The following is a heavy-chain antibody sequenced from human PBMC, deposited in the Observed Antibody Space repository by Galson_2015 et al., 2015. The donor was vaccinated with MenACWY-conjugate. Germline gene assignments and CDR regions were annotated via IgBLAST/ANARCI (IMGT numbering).Heavy chain of an antibody. D-gene: IGHD5-18*01. V-gene: IGHV3-48*02. CDR3: ARVPGSSYGYYDW. J-gene: IGHJ4*02. CDR2: ISSSSSTI. Sequence: SLRLSCAASGFTFSTYSMNWVRQAPGKGLEWVSYISSSSSTIYYADSVKGRFTISRDNAKNSLYLQMNTLRDEDTAVYYCARVPGSSYGYYDWGGQGTLSPSPQ. CDR1: GFTFSTYS.